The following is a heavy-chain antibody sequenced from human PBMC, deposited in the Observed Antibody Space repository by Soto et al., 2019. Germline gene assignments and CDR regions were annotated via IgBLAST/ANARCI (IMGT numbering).Heavy chain of an antibody. D-gene: IGHD4-17*01. V-gene: IGHV3-33*01. J-gene: IGHJ3*02. CDR2: IWYDGSKK. Sequence: QVQLVESGGSVVQPGTSLRLSCEASGFTFSGFGMHWVRQAPGKGLEWVAVIWYDGSKKYYADCVKGRFTISRDNSKNALYLQMTSLRAEDTAVYYCARGRGGSYGGNSAHFDIWGQGTLVTVSS. CDR1: GFTFSGFG. CDR3: ARGRGGSYGGNSAHFDI.